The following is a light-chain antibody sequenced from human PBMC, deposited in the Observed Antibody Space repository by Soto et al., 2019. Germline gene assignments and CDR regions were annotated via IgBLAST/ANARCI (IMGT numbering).Light chain of an antibody. CDR3: CSYAGNYTLL. CDR1: SRDVGIYNY. Sequence: QSALTQPRSVSGSPGQSVTVSCTGTSRDVGIYNYVSWYQQRPGTAPKVMIYDVTKRPSGVPDRFSGSKSANTASLTISGLQADDEAHYYCCSYAGNYTLLFGGGTK. J-gene: IGLJ2*01. CDR2: DVT. V-gene: IGLV2-11*01.